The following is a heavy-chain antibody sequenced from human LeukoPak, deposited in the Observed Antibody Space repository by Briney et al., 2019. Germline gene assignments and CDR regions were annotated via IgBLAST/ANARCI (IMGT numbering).Heavy chain of an antibody. CDR3: ARAHYYDSSGLDF. J-gene: IGHJ4*02. Sequence: PGGSLRLSCAASGFTFSSYSMNWVRQAPGKGLEWVSYISSSGSTIYYADSLKGRFTISRDNAKNSLYLQMNSLRAEDTAVYYCARAHYYDSSGLDFWGQGTLVTVSS. V-gene: IGHV3-48*04. CDR2: ISSSGSTI. CDR1: GFTFSSYS. D-gene: IGHD3-22*01.